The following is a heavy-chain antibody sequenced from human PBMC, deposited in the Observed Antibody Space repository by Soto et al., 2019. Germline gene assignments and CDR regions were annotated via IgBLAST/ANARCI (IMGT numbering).Heavy chain of an antibody. CDR1: GYTFTTYA. J-gene: IGHJ4*02. D-gene: IGHD6-19*01. Sequence: QVQLVQSGAEQKKPGASVKVSCKASGYTFTTYAIHWVRQAPGQPLEWMGWIHAGNGNTKYSQNFQGRVTITRDTSASTAYMELSSLRSEDTAVYYCARESGSSGWYHFDYWGQGTLATVSS. V-gene: IGHV1-3*05. CDR2: IHAGNGNT. CDR3: ARESGSSGWYHFDY.